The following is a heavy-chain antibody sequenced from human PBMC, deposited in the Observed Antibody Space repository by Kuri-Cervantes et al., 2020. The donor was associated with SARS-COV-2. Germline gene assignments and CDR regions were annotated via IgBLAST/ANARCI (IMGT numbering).Heavy chain of an antibody. CDR1: VYTFRTHS. CDR3: ARDGAFYDY. V-gene: IGHV1-18*01. D-gene: IGHD2/OR15-2a*01. Sequence: ASVKVSCKNSVYTFRTHSFSWVRQAPGQGLEWMGWISTYNGNTDYAQKFQGRVTLTTDTSSSTIYMELRSLKSDDTAMYYCARDGAFYDYWGQGTLVTVSS. CDR2: ISTYNGNT. J-gene: IGHJ4*02.